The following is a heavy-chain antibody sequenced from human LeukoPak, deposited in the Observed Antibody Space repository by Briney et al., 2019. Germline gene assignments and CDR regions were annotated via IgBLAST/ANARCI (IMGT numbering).Heavy chain of an antibody. D-gene: IGHD3-22*01. J-gene: IGHJ3*02. CDR1: GYTFTSYD. Sequence: ASVKVSCKASGYTFTSYDINWVRQAPGQGLEWMGWINPNNGATNYAQRFQGRVTMTRDTSISTAYMELSRLRSDDTAVYYCARYFSDTSGFLESDVLDIWGRGTMVTVSS. V-gene: IGHV1-2*02. CDR2: INPNNGAT. CDR3: ARYFSDTSGFLESDVLDI.